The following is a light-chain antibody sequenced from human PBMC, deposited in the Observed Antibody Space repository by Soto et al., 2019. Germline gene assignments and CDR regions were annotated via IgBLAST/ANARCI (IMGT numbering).Light chain of an antibody. CDR3: QQRSNF. CDR2: DAS. J-gene: IGKJ3*01. Sequence: EIVLTQSPATLSLSPGERATLSCRASQSVSSYLAWYQQEPGQAPRLLIYDASSRATGIPARFSGSGSGTDFTLTISSLEPEDFAVYYCQQRSNFFGPGTKVDIK. V-gene: IGKV3-11*01. CDR1: QSVSSY.